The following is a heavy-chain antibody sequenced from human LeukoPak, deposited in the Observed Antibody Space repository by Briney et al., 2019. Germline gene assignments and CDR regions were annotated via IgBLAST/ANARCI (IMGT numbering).Heavy chain of an antibody. D-gene: IGHD3-10*01. CDR1: GFTFSNYW. Sequence: GGSLRLSCAASGFTFSNYWMHWVRQAPGKGLEWVSTISGSGGTTYYADSVKGRFTISRDNSKNTLYLQMNSLRAEDMRAEDTAVYYRAKDMYGSGSRTKYGMDVWGQGTTVTVSS. V-gene: IGHV3-23*01. CDR3: AKDMYGSGSRTKYGMDV. J-gene: IGHJ6*02. CDR2: ISGSGGTT.